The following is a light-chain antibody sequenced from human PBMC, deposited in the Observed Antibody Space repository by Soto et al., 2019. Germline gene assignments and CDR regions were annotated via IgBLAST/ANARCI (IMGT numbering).Light chain of an antibody. Sequence: DIQLTQSPSFLSASVGDRVTITCRASQGIGSFLAWYQQKPGKAPRLLIYSASTLQSGVSFRFSGSGSGTEFTLTISTLQSEDFATYYCQQFNSYPPTVGQGTKVEIK. J-gene: IGKJ1*01. V-gene: IGKV1-9*01. CDR3: QQFNSYPPT. CDR2: SAS. CDR1: QGIGSF.